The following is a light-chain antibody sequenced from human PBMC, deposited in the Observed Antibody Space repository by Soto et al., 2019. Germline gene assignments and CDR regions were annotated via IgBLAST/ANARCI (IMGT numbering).Light chain of an antibody. J-gene: IGLJ1*01. CDR1: SSNIVAGYD. CDR2: GNS. V-gene: IGLV1-40*01. Sequence: QAVLTQPPSVSGAPGQRVTISCTGSSSNIVAGYDVHLYQQLPGTAPKLLIYGNSNRPSGVPDRFSGSKSGTSASLAITGLQAEDEADYYCQSYDSCLSGSVFGNGTKVTVL. CDR3: QSYDSCLSGSV.